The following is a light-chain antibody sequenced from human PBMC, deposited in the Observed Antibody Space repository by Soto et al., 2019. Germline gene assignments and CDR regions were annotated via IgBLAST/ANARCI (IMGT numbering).Light chain of an antibody. CDR2: GAS. J-gene: IGKJ5*01. Sequence: IALTQCPCTLSLSPGERATLSCRASQSVXNNYLAWYQQKPGQAPSLLXYGASNRARGVPDRLSGSGSGTDFTPTISSLQPEDVANDYCQQYKIYSITFGQGTRLEIK. CDR1: QSVXNNY. CDR3: QQYKIYSIT. V-gene: IGKV3-20*01.